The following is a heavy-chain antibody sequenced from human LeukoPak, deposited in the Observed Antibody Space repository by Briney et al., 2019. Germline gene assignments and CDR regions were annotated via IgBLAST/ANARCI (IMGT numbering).Heavy chain of an antibody. CDR1: GGSFSGYY. V-gene: IGHV4-34*01. CDR2: INHSGST. Sequence: SETLSLTCVVYGGSFSGYYWSWIRQPPVKGLEWIGEINHSGSTNYNPSLKSRVTISVERSKNQFSLKLSSVTAADTAVYYCARGPYCGGDCYYNSFDPWGQGTLVTVSS. J-gene: IGHJ5*02. D-gene: IGHD2-21*02. CDR3: ARGPYCGGDCYYNSFDP.